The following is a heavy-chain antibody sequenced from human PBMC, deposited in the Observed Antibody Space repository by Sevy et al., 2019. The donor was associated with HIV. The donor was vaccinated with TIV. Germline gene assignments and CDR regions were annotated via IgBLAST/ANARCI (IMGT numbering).Heavy chain of an antibody. D-gene: IGHD3-3*01. CDR3: ARDTALESLFRTYPYYYYGMDV. J-gene: IGHJ6*02. V-gene: IGHV1-2*06. Sequence: ASVKVSCKASGYTFTGYYMHWVRQAPGQGLEWMGRINPNSGGTNYAQKFQGRVTMTRDTSISTAYMELSRLRSDDTAGYYCARDTALESLFRTYPYYYYGMDVWGQGTTVTVSS. CDR1: GYTFTGYY. CDR2: INPNSGGT.